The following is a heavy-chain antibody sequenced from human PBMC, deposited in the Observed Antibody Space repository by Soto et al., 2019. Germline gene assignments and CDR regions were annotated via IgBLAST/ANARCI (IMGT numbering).Heavy chain of an antibody. V-gene: IGHV4-59*01. CDR1: GGSISSYY. D-gene: IGHD3-9*01. J-gene: IGHJ4*02. CDR3: ARVYGPGHHYDILPDY. CDR2: IYYSGST. Sequence: SETLSLTCTVSGGSISSYYWSWIRQPPGKGLEWIGYIYYSGSTNYNPSLKSRVTISVDTSKNQFSLKLSSVTAADTAVYYCARVYGPGHHYDILPDYWGQGTLVTVSS.